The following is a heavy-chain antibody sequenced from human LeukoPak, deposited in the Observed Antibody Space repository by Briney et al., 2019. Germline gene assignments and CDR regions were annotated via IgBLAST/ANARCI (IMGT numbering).Heavy chain of an antibody. CDR2: IKQDGSEK. Sequence: PGGSLRLSCAASGFTFSSYWMSWVRQAPGKGLEWVANIKQDGSEKYYVDSVKGRFTISRDNAKNSLYLQMNSLRAEDTAVYYCARGGDLLWFGESHYWGQGTLVTVSS. V-gene: IGHV3-7*01. CDR3: ARGGDLLWFGESHY. CDR1: GFTFSSYW. D-gene: IGHD3-10*01. J-gene: IGHJ4*02.